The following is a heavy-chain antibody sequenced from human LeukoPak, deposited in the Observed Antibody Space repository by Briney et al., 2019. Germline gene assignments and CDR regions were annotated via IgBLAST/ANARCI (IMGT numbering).Heavy chain of an antibody. V-gene: IGHV4-34*01. J-gene: IGHJ1*01. CDR3: ARVTYYDILTGYYIEYFQH. Sequence: SETLSLTCAVYGGSFSGYYWSWIRQPPGKGLEWIGEINHSGSTNYNPSLKSRVTISVDTSKNQFSLKLSSVTAADTAVYYCARVTYYDILTGYYIEYFQHWGQGTLVTVSS. CDR2: INHSGST. CDR1: GGSFSGYY. D-gene: IGHD3-9*01.